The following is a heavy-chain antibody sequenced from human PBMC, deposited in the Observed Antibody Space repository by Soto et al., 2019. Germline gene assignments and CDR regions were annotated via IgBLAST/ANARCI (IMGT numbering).Heavy chain of an antibody. CDR1: GYTLTTYG. Sequence: QVQLVQSGAEVKKPGASVKVSCKAAGYTLTTYGGSWVRQAPEQGLEWVGWISAYNDHTNYAQKFQGRVTMTTDTSTSTAYMELRSLRSADTAVYYCARGTYFDYWGQGTLVTVSS. V-gene: IGHV1-18*01. CDR2: ISAYNDHT. CDR3: ARGTYFDY. D-gene: IGHD1-1*01. J-gene: IGHJ4*02.